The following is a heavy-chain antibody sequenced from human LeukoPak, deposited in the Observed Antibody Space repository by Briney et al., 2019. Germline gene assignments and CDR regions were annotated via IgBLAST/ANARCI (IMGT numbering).Heavy chain of an antibody. CDR2: MNPNSGNT. D-gene: IGHD1-14*01. V-gene: IGHV1-8*01. CDR3: AIEVLAIKGNN. J-gene: IGHJ4*02. CDR1: GYSFTSYD. Sequence: ASVKVSCKASGYSFTSYDINWVRQATGQGLEWMGWMNPNSGNTGYAQKFQGRVTMTRDTSISTAYMELSSLRSEDTAVYYCAIEVLAIKGNNGGQGTLVTVPS.